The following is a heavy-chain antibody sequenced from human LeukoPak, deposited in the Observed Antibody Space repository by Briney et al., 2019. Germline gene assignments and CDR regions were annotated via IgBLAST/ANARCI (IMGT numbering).Heavy chain of an antibody. CDR2: IISIFGTA. CDR3: ASSIVVVAARTDAFDI. J-gene: IGHJ3*02. CDR1: GGTFSSYA. Sequence: GSSVKVSCKASGGTFSSYAISWVRQAPGQGLEWMGRIISIFGTANYAQKFQGRVTITTDESTSTAYMELSSLRSEDTAVYYCASSIVVVAARTDAFDIWGQGTMVTVSS. D-gene: IGHD2-15*01. V-gene: IGHV1-69*05.